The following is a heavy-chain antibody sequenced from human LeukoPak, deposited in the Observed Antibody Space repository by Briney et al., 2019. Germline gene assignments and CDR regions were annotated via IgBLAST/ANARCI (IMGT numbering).Heavy chain of an antibody. CDR2: IKQDGSEK. CDR1: GFTFSSYW. V-gene: IGHV3-7*01. Sequence: GGSLRLSCAASGFTFSSYWMSWVRQAPGKGLEWVANIKQDGSEKYYVDSVKGRFTISRDNAKNSLYLQMNSLRAEDTAVYYCARGGREVPPARRFKPGTCFDPWGQGTLVTVSS. D-gene: IGHD2-2*01. J-gene: IGHJ5*02. CDR3: ARGGREVPPARRFKPGTCFDP.